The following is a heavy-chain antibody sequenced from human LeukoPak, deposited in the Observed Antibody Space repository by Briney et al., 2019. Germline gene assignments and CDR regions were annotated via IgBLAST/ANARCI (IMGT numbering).Heavy chain of an antibody. J-gene: IGHJ4*02. Sequence: GRSLRLSCAACGFTFSSYAMHLVRQAPGKGLEWVAVISYDGSNKYYADSVKGRFTISRDNSKNTLYLQMNSLRAEDTAVYYCARDGFWNYPDYWGQGTLVTVSS. CDR3: ARDGFWNYPDY. CDR1: GFTFSSYA. CDR2: ISYDGSNK. D-gene: IGHD1-7*01. V-gene: IGHV3-30-3*01.